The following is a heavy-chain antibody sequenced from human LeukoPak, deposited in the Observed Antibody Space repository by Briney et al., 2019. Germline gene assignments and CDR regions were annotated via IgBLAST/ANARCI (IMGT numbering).Heavy chain of an antibody. V-gene: IGHV1-18*01. CDR1: GYTFTSYG. CDR3: ARVIAIKVGFDY. Sequence: GASVKVSCKASGYTFTSYGISWVRQAPGQGREWMGWISAYNGNTNYAQKLQGRVTITTDTTTTTAYMELRSLRSDDTAVYYCARVIAIKVGFDYWGQGTLVTVSS. J-gene: IGHJ4*02. CDR2: ISAYNGNT. D-gene: IGHD2-21*01.